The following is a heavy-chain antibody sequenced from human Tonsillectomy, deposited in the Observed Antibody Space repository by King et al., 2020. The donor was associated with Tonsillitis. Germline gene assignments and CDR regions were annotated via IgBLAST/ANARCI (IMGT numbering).Heavy chain of an antibody. D-gene: IGHD1-26*01. V-gene: IGHV3-48*01. CDR1: GFTFSSYS. J-gene: IGHJ3*02. CDR2: ISSSSSTI. Sequence: QLVQSGGGLVQPGVSLRLSCAASGFTFSSYSINWVRQAPGKGLEGVSYISSSSSTIYYADSVKGRFTISRDHAKNSLYLQMNSLRAEDTAVYYCARGWELLAFDIWGQGTMVTVSS. CDR3: ARGWELLAFDI.